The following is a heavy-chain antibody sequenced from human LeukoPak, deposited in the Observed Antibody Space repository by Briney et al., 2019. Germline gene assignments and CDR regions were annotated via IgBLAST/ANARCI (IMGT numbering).Heavy chain of an antibody. J-gene: IGHJ4*02. Sequence: GGSLRLSCAASGFTLSSNYMSWVRQAPGKGLEWVSVIYSGGSTYYADSVKGRFTISRDNSKNTLYLQMNSLRAEDTAVYYCARGGYYYYFDYWGQGTLVTVSS. D-gene: IGHD3-22*01. V-gene: IGHV3-53*01. CDR3: ARGGYYYYFDY. CDR1: GFTLSSNY. CDR2: IYSGGST.